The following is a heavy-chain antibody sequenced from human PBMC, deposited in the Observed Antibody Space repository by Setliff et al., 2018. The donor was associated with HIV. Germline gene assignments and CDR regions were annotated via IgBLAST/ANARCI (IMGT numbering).Heavy chain of an antibody. D-gene: IGHD6-19*01. CDR2: LYGSGDT. Sequence: PGGSLRLSCAASGFTVSTYYMAWVRQAPGKRPEWVSTLYGSGDTYHADSVKGRFTLSRDTSKNTMFLQMNSLRHEDTALYYCARVLPYNSALDKWGQGTLVTVSS. J-gene: IGHJ4*02. CDR3: ARVLPYNSALDK. CDR1: GFTVSTYY. V-gene: IGHV3-66*02.